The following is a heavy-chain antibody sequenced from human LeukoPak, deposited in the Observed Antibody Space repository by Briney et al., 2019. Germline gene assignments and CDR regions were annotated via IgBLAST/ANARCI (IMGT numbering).Heavy chain of an antibody. J-gene: IGHJ6*02. CDR3: ARDRSTVTDALYYYYGMDV. CDR2: ISGSGGST. V-gene: IGHV3-23*01. D-gene: IGHD4-17*01. Sequence: GGSLRLSCAASGFTFRSYAMSWVRQAPGKGLEWVSGISGSGGSTYYADSVKGRFTISRDNAKNSLYLQMNSLRAEDTAVYYCARDRSTVTDALYYYYGMDVWGQGTTVTVSS. CDR1: GFTFRSYA.